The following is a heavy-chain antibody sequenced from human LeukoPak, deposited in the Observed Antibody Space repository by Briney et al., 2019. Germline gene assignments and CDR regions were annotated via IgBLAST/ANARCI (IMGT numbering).Heavy chain of an antibody. Sequence: PSETLSLTCAVYGGSFSGYYWTWIRQSASKGLEWLGEINLRGSTTYHPSHKSRVSLSLDPSKSQVSLRLHSVPAADTAVYYCARGGVYMSAAWYRRDYYNMDVWGTGTAVTVSS. V-gene: IGHV4-34*01. J-gene: IGHJ6*03. CDR2: INLRGST. CDR3: ARGGVYMSAAWYRRDYYNMDV. CDR1: GGSFSGYY. D-gene: IGHD6-13*01.